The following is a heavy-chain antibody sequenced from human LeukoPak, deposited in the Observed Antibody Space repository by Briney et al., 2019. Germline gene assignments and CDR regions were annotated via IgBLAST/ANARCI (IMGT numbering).Heavy chain of an antibody. V-gene: IGHV4-59*01. CDR2: IYYTGST. J-gene: IGHJ5*02. D-gene: IGHD3-9*01. CDR3: ARGGTYNDILSFDP. Sequence: SETLSLTCSVPGGSISYYYWTWVRQSPGKGLEWIGQIYYTGSTYYNPSLKRRVTISVDTSRNQFSLNLTSVTAADTAVYYCARGGTYNDILSFDPWGQGTLVTVSS. CDR1: GGSISYYY.